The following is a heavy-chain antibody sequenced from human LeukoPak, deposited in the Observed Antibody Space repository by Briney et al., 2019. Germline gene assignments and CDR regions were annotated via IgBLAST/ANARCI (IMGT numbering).Heavy chain of an antibody. V-gene: IGHV3-23*01. CDR1: GLTFSSYA. J-gene: IGHJ6*02. CDR2: ISGSGGST. Sequence: GGSLRLSCAASGLTFSSYAMHWVRQAPGKGLEWVSAISGSGGSTYYADSVKGRFTISRDNSKNTLYLQMNSLRAEDTAVYYCAKDGSGYYYGTYYYYGMDVWGQGTTVTVSS. D-gene: IGHD3-22*01. CDR3: AKDGSGYYYGTYYYYGMDV.